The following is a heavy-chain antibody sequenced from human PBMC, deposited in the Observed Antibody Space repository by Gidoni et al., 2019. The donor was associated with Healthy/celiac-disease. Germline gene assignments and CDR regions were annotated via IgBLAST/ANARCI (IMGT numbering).Heavy chain of an antibody. J-gene: IGHJ4*02. Sequence: GQLVQYGEAVKKPGASVKDACKASGYTFTGYYLHWVRPDTGQGLEWVGWINPNSGCTNYAQKFQCRFTMTRDPSISPAYMDLSRLSSDDTAVYYCARDAPDYGASGPIDYWGQGTLVTVSS. D-gene: IGHD4-17*01. V-gene: IGHV1-2*02. CDR2: INPNSGCT. CDR3: ARDAPDYGASGPIDY. CDR1: GYTFTGYY.